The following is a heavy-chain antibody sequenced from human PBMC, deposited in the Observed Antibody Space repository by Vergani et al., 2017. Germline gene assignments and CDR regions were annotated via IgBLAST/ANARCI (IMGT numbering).Heavy chain of an antibody. CDR2: IYYSGST. CDR1: GGSISSYY. D-gene: IGHD2-15*01. CDR3: ARTGPKYCSGGSCYLDY. J-gene: IGHJ4*02. Sequence: QVQLQESGPGLVKPSETLSLTCTVSGGSISSYYWSWIRQPPGKGLEWIGYIYYSGSTNYNPSLKSRVTISVDTSKNQFSLKLSSVTAADTAGYYCARTGPKYCSGGSCYLDYWGQGTLVTVSS. V-gene: IGHV4-59*01.